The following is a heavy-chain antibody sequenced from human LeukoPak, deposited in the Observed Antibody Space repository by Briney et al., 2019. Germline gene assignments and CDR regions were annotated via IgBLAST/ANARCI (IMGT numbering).Heavy chain of an antibody. D-gene: IGHD1-26*01. J-gene: IGHJ3*02. V-gene: IGHV4-34*01. CDR2: INHSGST. Sequence: SETLSLTCAVYGGSFSGYYWSWIRQPPGKGLEWIGEINHSGSTNYNPSLKSRVTISVDTSKNQFSLKLSSVTAADTAVYYCARGPCIVGATTYTPARGAFDIWGQGTMVTVFS. CDR1: GGSFSGYY. CDR3: ARGPCIVGATTYTPARGAFDI.